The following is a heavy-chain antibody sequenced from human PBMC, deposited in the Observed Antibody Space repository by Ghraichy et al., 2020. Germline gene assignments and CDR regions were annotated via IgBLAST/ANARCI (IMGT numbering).Heavy chain of an antibody. J-gene: IGHJ6*02. D-gene: IGHD3-3*01. Sequence: SETLSLTCTVSGGSISSGGYYWSWIRQHPGKGLEWIGYIYYSGSISYNPSLKSRVTISVDTSKNQFSLKLSSVTAADTAVYYCARRSGYIVGGMDVWGQGTTVTVSS. V-gene: IGHV4-31*03. CDR1: GGSISSGGYY. CDR2: IYYSGSI. CDR3: ARRSGYIVGGMDV.